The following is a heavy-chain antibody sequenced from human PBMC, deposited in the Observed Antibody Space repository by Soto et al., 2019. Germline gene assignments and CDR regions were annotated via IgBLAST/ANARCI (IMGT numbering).Heavy chain of an antibody. J-gene: IGHJ6*03. V-gene: IGHV4-59*01. Sequence: SETLSLTCTVSGGSISSYYWSWIRQPPGKGLEWIGYIYYSGSTNYNPSLKSRVTISADTSKNQFSLKLSSVTAADTAVYYCASTVTTGIYYYYYYMDVWGKGTTVTVSS. CDR2: IYYSGST. CDR3: ASTVTTGIYYYYYYMDV. D-gene: IGHD4-17*01. CDR1: GGSISSYY.